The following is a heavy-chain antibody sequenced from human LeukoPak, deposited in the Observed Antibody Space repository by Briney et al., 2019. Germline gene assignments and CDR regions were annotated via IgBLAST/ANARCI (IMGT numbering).Heavy chain of an antibody. CDR1: GYSISSGYY. D-gene: IGHD2-15*01. J-gene: IGHJ4*02. CDR3: ARSGYCSGGSCYPEDYLDS. CDR2: IYHSGST. Sequence: NASETLSLTCAVSGYSISSGYYWGWIRQPPGKGLKWIGSIYHSGSTYYNPPLKSRVTISVDTSKNQFSLKLSSVTAADTAVYYCARSGYCSGGSCYPEDYLDSWGQGTLVTVSS. V-gene: IGHV4-38-2*01.